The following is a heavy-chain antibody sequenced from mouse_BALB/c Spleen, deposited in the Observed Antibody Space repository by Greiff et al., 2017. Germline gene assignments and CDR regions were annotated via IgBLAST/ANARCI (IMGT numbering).Heavy chain of an antibody. CDR2: IWGGGST. CDR3: ARNSLLRGNFDY. CDR1: GFSLSRYS. Sequence: VMLVESGPGLVAPSQSLSITCTVSGFSLSRYSVHWVRQPPGKGLEWLGMIWGGGSTDYNSALKSRLSISKDNSKSQVFLKMNSLQTDDTAMYYCARNSLLRGNFDYWGQGTTLTVSS. J-gene: IGHJ2*01. V-gene: IGHV2-6-4*01. D-gene: IGHD1-1*01.